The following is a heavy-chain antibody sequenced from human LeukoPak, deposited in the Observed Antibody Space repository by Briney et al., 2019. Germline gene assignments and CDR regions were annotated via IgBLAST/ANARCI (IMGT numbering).Heavy chain of an antibody. CDR2: IRHDGSEK. D-gene: IGHD6-13*01. CDR1: GFTVSSYW. Sequence: GGSLRLSCAASGFTVSSYWMSWVRQAPGRGLEWVANIRHDGSEKYYVDSVKGRFTISRDNAENTLYLQMNSLRADDTAVYYCARDLHTKSWSWFDPWGQGTLVTVSS. CDR3: ARDLHTKSWSWFDP. J-gene: IGHJ5*02. V-gene: IGHV3-7*01.